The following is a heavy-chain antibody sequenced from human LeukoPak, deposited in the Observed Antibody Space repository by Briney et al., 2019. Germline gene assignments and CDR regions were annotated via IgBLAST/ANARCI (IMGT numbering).Heavy chain of an antibody. D-gene: IGHD6-19*01. CDR3: ARGTAVAATARTRVYFDY. V-gene: IGHV4-59*01. CDR2: IYYSGST. Sequence: SETLSLTCTVSGGSISSYYWSWIRQPPGEGLEWIGYIYYSGSTNYNPSLKSRVTISVDTSKNQFSLKLSSVTAADTAVYYCARGTAVAATARTRVYFDYWGQGTLVTVSS. CDR1: GGSISSYY. J-gene: IGHJ4*02.